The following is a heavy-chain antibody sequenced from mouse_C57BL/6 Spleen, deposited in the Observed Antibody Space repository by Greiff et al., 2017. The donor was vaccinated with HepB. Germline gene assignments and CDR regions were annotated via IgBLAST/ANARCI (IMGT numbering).Heavy chain of an antibody. CDR3: ARSSITTVVATDY. Sequence: QVQLQQPGTELVKLGASVKLSCKASGYTFTSYWMHWVKQRPGQGLEWIGNINPSNGGTNYNEKFKSKATLTVDKSSSTAYMQLSSLTSEDSAVYYCARSSITTVVATDYWGQGTTLTVSS. V-gene: IGHV1-53*01. CDR1: GYTFTSYW. CDR2: INPSNGGT. D-gene: IGHD1-1*01. J-gene: IGHJ2*01.